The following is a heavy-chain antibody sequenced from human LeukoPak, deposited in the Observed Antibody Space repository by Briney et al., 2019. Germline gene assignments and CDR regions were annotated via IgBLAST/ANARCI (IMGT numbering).Heavy chain of an antibody. CDR2: ISYGGSNK. Sequence: GGSLRLSCAASGFTFSSYGMHWVRQAPGKGLEWVAVISYGGSNKYYADSVKGRFTISRDNSKNTLYLQMNSLRAEDTAVYYCAKEVAASYYYYYGMDVWGQGTTVTVSS. J-gene: IGHJ6*02. V-gene: IGHV3-30*18. CDR1: GFTFSSYG. D-gene: IGHD2-15*01. CDR3: AKEVAASYYYYYGMDV.